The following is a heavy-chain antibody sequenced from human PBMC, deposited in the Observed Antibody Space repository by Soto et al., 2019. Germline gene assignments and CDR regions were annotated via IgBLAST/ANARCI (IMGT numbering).Heavy chain of an antibody. CDR3: ARVTRGTIKFYYYFGGMDV. J-gene: IGHJ6*02. CDR2: IYYSGST. V-gene: IGHV4-31*03. D-gene: IGHD2-2*01. Sequence: KTSETLSLTCTVSGGSISSGGYYWSWIRQHPGKGLEWIGYIYYSGSTYYNPSLKSRVTISVDTSKNQFSLKLSSVTAADTAVYYRARVTRGTIKFYYYFGGMDVWGQGTTVTVS. CDR1: GGSISSGGYY.